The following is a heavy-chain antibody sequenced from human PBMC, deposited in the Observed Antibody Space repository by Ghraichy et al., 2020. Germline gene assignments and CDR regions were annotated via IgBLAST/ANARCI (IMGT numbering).Heavy chain of an antibody. V-gene: IGHV4-38-2*02. J-gene: IGHJ4*02. Sequence: LSLTCAVSGYSISSGYYWGWIRQPPGKGLEWIGSIYHSGSTYYNPSLKSRVTISVDTSKNQFPLKLSSVTAADTAVYYCARDPGYGDYGFDYWGQGTLVTVSS. D-gene: IGHD4-17*01. CDR2: IYHSGST. CDR3: ARDPGYGDYGFDY. CDR1: GYSISSGYY.